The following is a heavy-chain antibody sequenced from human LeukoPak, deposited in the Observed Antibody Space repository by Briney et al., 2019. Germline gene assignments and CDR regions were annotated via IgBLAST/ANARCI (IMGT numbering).Heavy chain of an antibody. CDR3: AVGYCSSTSCYWDYYYYMDV. J-gene: IGHJ6*03. D-gene: IGHD2-2*01. CDR2: IIPIFGTA. Sequence: SVKVSCKASGGTFSSYAISWVRQAPGQGLEWMGGIIPIFGTANYAQKSQGRVTITTDESTSTAYMELSSLRSEDTAVYYCAVGYCSSTSCYWDYYYYMDVWGKGTTVTVSS. V-gene: IGHV1-69*05. CDR1: GGTFSSYA.